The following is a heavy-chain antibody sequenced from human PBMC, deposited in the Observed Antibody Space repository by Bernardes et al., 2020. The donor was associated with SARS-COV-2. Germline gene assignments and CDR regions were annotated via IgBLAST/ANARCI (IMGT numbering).Heavy chain of an antibody. D-gene: IGHD3-3*01. Sequence: SETLSLTCTVSGGSISSYYWSWIRQPPGKGLEWIGYIYYSGSTNYNPSLKSRVTISVDTSKNQFSLKLSSVTAADTAVYYCAMGESITIFGVVGWFDPWGQGTLVTVSS. CDR1: GGSISSYY. J-gene: IGHJ5*02. V-gene: IGHV4-59*01. CDR3: AMGESITIFGVVGWFDP. CDR2: IYYSGST.